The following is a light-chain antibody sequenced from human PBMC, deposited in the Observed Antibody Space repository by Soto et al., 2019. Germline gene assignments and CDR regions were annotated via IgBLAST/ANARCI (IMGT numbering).Light chain of an antibody. CDR1: QSLLHSNGYNF. J-gene: IGKJ5*01. CDR3: IQGLQSPPT. CDR2: LGS. Sequence: DIVMTQSPLSLPVTPGEPASISCRSSQSLLHSNGYNFLDWYLQKPGQSPQLLIYLGSSRSSGVPDRFSGSGSGTDFTLKIDRVEAEDVGTYYFIQGLQSPPTFGQGTRLEIK. V-gene: IGKV2-28*01.